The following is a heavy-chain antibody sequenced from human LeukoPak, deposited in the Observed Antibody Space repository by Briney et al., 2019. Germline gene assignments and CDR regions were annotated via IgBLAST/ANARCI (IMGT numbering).Heavy chain of an antibody. D-gene: IGHD3-22*01. Sequence: GGSLRLSCAASGFTFSSYWMSWVRQAPGKGLEWLANIKTDGSEKYYVDSVKGRFTISRDNAKNSLYLQMNSLRAEDTAVYYCARTRYYDSRGSDAFDIWGQGTMVTVSS. J-gene: IGHJ3*02. CDR3: ARTRYYDSRGSDAFDI. CDR2: IKTDGSEK. CDR1: GFTFSSYW. V-gene: IGHV3-7*01.